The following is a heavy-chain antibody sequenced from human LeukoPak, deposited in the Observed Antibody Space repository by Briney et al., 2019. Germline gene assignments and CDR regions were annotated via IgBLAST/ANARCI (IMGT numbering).Heavy chain of an antibody. V-gene: IGHV3-66*01. CDR2: IYSGGST. Sequence: GGSLRLSFAVSGFTVSSNYMNWVRQAPGKGLEWVSLIYSGGSTYYADSVKGRFTISRDNSKNTLYLQMNSLRAEDTAVYYCARDPWNSGFFDYWGQGALVTVSS. CDR1: GFTVSSNY. J-gene: IGHJ4*02. D-gene: IGHD1/OR15-1a*01. CDR3: ARDPWNSGFFDY.